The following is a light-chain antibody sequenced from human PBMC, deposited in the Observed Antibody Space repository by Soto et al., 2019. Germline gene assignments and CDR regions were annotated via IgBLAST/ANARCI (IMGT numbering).Light chain of an antibody. CDR3: LQHNSYPLT. Sequence: DIQMTHSPSSLSSSVVYRVTITCRASQIISSYLNWYQQKPGKAPKRLIYAASSLQSGVPSRFSGSGSGTEFTLTISSLQPEDFATYYCLQHNSYPLTFGQGTRLEIK. CDR1: QIISSY. J-gene: IGKJ5*01. CDR2: AAS. V-gene: IGKV1-17*01.